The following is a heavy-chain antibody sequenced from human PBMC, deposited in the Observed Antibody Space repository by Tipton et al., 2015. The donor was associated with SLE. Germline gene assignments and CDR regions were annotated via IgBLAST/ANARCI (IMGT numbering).Heavy chain of an antibody. J-gene: IGHJ6*03. CDR1: GYTFTSYG. CDR2: ISAYNGNT. D-gene: IGHD4-17*01. Sequence: QSGAEVKKPGASVKVSCKASGYTFTSYGISWVRQAPGQGLEWMGWISAYNGNTKYGKKLQGRVTMTTDTSTSTAYMELKSLRSDDTAVYYCARVGDSYYDYYMDVWGKGTTVTVSS. CDR3: ARVGDSYYDYYMDV. V-gene: IGHV1-18*01.